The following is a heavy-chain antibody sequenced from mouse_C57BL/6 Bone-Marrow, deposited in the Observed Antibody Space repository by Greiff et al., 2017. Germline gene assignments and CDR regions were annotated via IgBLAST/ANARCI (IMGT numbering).Heavy chain of an antibody. J-gene: IGHJ2*01. Sequence: QVQLKQSGAELVRPGTSVKMSCKASGYTFTNYWIGWAKQRPGHGLEWIGDIYPGGGYTNYNEKFKGKATLTADKSSSTAYMQFSSLTSEDSAIYYCARGDGYPYYFDYWGQGTTLTVSS. CDR3: ARGDGYPYYFDY. CDR1: GYTFTNYW. V-gene: IGHV1-63*01. D-gene: IGHD2-3*01. CDR2: IYPGGGYT.